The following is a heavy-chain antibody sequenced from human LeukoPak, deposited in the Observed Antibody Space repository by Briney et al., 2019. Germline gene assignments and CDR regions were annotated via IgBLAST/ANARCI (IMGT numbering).Heavy chain of an antibody. CDR3: ARLSEAYDSSGFYYWYFDL. CDR2: IYYSGST. J-gene: IGHJ2*01. D-gene: IGHD3-22*01. CDR1: GGSISSYY. Sequence: SETLSLTCTVSGGSISSYYWSWIRQPPGKGLEWIGYIYYSGSTNYNPSLKSRVTISVDTSKNQFSLKLSSVTAADTAVYYCARLSEAYDSSGFYYWYFDLWAVAPWSLSPQ. V-gene: IGHV4-59*08.